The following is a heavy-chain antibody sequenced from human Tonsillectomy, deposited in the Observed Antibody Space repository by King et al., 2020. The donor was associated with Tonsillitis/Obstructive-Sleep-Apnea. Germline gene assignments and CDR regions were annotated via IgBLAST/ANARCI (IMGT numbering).Heavy chain of an antibody. V-gene: IGHV3-7*01. Sequence: VQLVESGGGLVQPGGSLRLSCAASGFTFSSSWMSWVRQAPGKGLEWVANIKEDGSEEYYIDSVKGRFTISRDNAKNSLYLHMNSLRVEDTAVYYCAREVGSHWGQGTLVTVSS. J-gene: IGHJ4*02. CDR3: AREVGSH. CDR2: IKEDGSEE. CDR1: GFTFSSSW. D-gene: IGHD2-2*01.